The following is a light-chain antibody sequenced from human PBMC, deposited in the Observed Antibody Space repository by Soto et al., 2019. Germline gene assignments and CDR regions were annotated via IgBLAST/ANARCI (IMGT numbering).Light chain of an antibody. CDR1: QTISYW. CDR2: KAS. Sequence: DIQVTQSPSTLSASVGDRVTITCRASQTISYWLAWYQQKPGMAPKLLIYKASSLQSRVPSRFSGSGSGTEFTLTISSLQPDDFATYYCQQYSRCSTFGQGTKVELK. V-gene: IGKV1-5*03. CDR3: QQYSRCST. J-gene: IGKJ1*01.